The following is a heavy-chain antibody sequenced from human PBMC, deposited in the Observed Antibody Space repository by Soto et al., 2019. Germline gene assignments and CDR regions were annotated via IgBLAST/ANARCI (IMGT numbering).Heavy chain of an antibody. J-gene: IGHJ5*02. CDR1: GFTFSSYS. Sequence: LRLSCAASGFTFSSYSMSWVRQAPGKGLEWVSGFRSGGDDDTTYYADSVRGRFTISRDNSENTLYLQMNSLRPEDTAVYYCVKVSTFYDILNGYYSTNFFDPWGQGTLVTVSS. CDR3: VKVSTFYDILNGYYSTNFFDP. CDR2: FRSGGDDDTT. D-gene: IGHD3-9*01. V-gene: IGHV3-23*01.